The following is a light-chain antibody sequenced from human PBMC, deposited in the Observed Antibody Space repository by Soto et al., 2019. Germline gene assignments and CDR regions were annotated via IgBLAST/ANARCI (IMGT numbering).Light chain of an antibody. Sequence: DIQLTQSPSTLSAFFGLRVPIPSRPSQSVNSWLAWYQQRPGKAPKLLIYDASTLESGVPSRFSGSGSGTEFTLTISSLQPDDFATYYCHQYNSYHTFGGGTKVDIK. CDR3: HQYNSYHT. V-gene: IGKV1-5*01. J-gene: IGKJ4*01. CDR1: QSVNSW. CDR2: DAS.